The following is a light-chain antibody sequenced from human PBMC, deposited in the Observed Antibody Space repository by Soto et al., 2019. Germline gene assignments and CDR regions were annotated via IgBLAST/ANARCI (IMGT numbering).Light chain of an antibody. CDR3: AAWDDTLNGHVV. J-gene: IGLJ2*01. Sequence: QSVLTQPPSASGTPGQRVTISCSGSSSNIGSNSANWYQQLPGTAPKLVMYSTNQRPSGVPDRFSGSKSGTSASLAISDLQSEDEADYYCAAWDDTLNGHVVFDGGTQLTVL. CDR1: SSNIGSNS. V-gene: IGLV1-44*01. CDR2: STN.